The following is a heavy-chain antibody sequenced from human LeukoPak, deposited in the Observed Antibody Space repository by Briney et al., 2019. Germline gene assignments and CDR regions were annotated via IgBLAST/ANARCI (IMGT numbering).Heavy chain of an antibody. J-gene: IGHJ4*02. V-gene: IGHV1-69*13. CDR1: GGTFSSYA. Sequence: SVKVSCKASGGTFSSYAISWVRQAPGQGLEWMGGIIPIFGTANYAQKFQGRVTITADESTSTAYMELSSLRSEDTAVYYCAREKRAAVTTWSDYWGQGTLVTVSS. CDR2: IIPIFGTA. CDR3: AREKRAAVTTWSDY. D-gene: IGHD4-11*01.